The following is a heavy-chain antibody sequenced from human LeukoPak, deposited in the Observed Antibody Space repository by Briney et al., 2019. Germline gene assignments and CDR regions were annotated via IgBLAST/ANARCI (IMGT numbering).Heavy chain of an antibody. J-gene: IGHJ4*02. CDR2: ISNGGVST. CDR3: AKLSSVSSQDFDY. CDR1: GFTFSTYA. V-gene: IGHV3-23*01. Sequence: PGGSLRLSCAASGFTFSTYAMTWVRQAPGKGLDWVSVISNGGVSTYYADSVEGRFTISRDNSKNTLYLEMNSLRAEDTALYYCAKLSSVSSQDFDYWGQGTLVTVSS. D-gene: IGHD2-2*01.